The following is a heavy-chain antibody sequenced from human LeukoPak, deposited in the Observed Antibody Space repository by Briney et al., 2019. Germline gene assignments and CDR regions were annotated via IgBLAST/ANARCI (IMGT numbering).Heavy chain of an antibody. J-gene: IGHJ4*02. CDR2: MSGSGGSK. CDR1: GFTFSSYG. CDR3: AASGGYYLEVDY. Sequence: GGTLRLSCQASGFTFSSYGMSWVRQAPGKELEGVSAMSGSGGSKYYADSVRGRFTISRQNPNNTQVLQVNSLRAEDTAVYYCAASGGYYLEVDYWGQGTLVTVS. D-gene: IGHD3-22*01. V-gene: IGHV3-23*01.